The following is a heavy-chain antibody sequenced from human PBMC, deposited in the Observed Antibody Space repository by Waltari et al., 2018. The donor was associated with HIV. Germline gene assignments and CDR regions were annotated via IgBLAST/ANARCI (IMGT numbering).Heavy chain of an antibody. CDR2: FNPNTGGP. J-gene: IGHJ4*02. CDR1: GYTFSGRY. D-gene: IGHD4-17*01. CDR3: ASGYGDYSPDY. Sequence: QVQLVQSGAEVKKPGASVKVSCKASGYTFSGRYMHWVRQAPGQGLEWMGWFNPNTGGPNYEQKFQGRLTMTRDTSISTAFMELSRLRYDDTAVYYCASGYGDYSPDYWGQGTLVTVSS. V-gene: IGHV1-2*02.